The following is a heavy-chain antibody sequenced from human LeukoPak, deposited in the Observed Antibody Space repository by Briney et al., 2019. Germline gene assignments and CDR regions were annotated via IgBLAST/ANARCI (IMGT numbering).Heavy chain of an antibody. CDR1: GYTFTRHY. Sequence: ASVKVSCKASGYTFTRHYMNWVRQAPGQGLEWMGWISTYNGNTNYAQKLQGRVTMTTDTSTSTAYMELRSLISDDAAVYYCARGDDYGDYWGLYWGQGTLVTVSS. J-gene: IGHJ4*02. CDR3: ARGDDYGDYWGLY. CDR2: ISTYNGNT. D-gene: IGHD4-17*01. V-gene: IGHV1-18*04.